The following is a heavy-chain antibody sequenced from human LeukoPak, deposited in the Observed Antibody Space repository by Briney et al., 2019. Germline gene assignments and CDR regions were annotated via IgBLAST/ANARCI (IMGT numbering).Heavy chain of an antibody. CDR2: IKRDGSER. J-gene: IGHJ4*02. Sequence: GGSLRLSCAASGFTFSSHWMSWVRQAPGKGLEWVANIKRDGSERYYVDSVEGRFTISRDNAKNSLYLQMNSLRAEDTAVYYCARSQYWGQGTLVTVSS. CDR1: GFTFSSHW. V-gene: IGHV3-7*01. CDR3: ARSQY.